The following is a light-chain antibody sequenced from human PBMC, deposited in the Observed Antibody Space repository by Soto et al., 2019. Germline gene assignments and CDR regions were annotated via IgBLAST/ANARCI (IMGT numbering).Light chain of an antibody. CDR2: KAS. CDR1: QTISSW. CDR3: QHYNSYPWT. Sequence: DIQMTQSPSTLSGSVGARVTITCRASQTISSWLAWYQQKPGKAPKLLIYKASTLKSGVPSRFSGSGSGTEFTLTISSLQPDDFATYYCQHYNSYPWTFGQGTKVDIK. J-gene: IGKJ1*01. V-gene: IGKV1-5*03.